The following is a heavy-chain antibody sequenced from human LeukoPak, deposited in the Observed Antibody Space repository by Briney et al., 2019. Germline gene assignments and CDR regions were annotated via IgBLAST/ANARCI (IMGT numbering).Heavy chain of an antibody. CDR2: INHSGST. Sequence: SETLPHTSAVYGGSFSGYYWSWIRQPPGQGLEWIGEINHSGSTNYNPSLKSRVTISVDTSKNQFSLKLSSVTAADTAVYYCARAGSVTPSDYWGQGTLVTVSS. CDR3: ARAGSVTPSDY. V-gene: IGHV4-34*01. CDR1: GGSFSGYY. D-gene: IGHD2-21*02. J-gene: IGHJ4*02.